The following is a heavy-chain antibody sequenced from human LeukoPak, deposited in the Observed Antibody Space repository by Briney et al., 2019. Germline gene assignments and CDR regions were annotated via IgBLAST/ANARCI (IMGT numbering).Heavy chain of an antibody. Sequence: SETLSLTCTVSGGSFSSSYWSWIRQPPGKGLEWIGYIYYSGSTNYSPSLRSRVTMSVDTSKNQFSLKLSSVTAADTAVYYCARGIAAAGYSPDYFDYWGRGTLVTVSS. CDR3: ARGIAAAGYSPDYFDY. D-gene: IGHD6-13*01. J-gene: IGHJ4*02. CDR1: GGSFSSSY. V-gene: IGHV4-59*01. CDR2: IYYSGST.